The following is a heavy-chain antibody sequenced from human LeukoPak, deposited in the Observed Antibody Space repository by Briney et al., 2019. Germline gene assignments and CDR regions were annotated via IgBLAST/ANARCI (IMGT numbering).Heavy chain of an antibody. J-gene: IGHJ4*02. V-gene: IGHV3-49*04. Sequence: GGSLRLSCTASGFTFGDYAMSWVRQAPGKGLEWVGFIRSKAYGGTTEYAASVKGRFTISRDDSKSIAYLQMNSLKTEDTAVYYCTSGDSSADYWGQGTLVTVSS. CDR3: TSGDSSADY. CDR1: GFTFGDYA. CDR2: IRSKAYGGTT. D-gene: IGHD3-22*01.